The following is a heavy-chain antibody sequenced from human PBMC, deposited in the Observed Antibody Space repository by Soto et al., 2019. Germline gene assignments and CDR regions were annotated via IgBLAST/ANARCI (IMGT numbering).Heavy chain of an antibody. J-gene: IGHJ5*02. CDR3: TREQSDDNYFDP. Sequence: PSETLSLTCTVSGAALSSGGYFYTRVRQPPGKGLEWLGYIYYSGGTNCNLSLKSRVTISLDKSKSQFSLRLISVTAADTAVYYCTREQSDDNYFDPWGQGTLVTVSS. V-gene: IGHV4-61*08. CDR2: IYYSGGT. D-gene: IGHD6-19*01. CDR1: GAALSSGGYF.